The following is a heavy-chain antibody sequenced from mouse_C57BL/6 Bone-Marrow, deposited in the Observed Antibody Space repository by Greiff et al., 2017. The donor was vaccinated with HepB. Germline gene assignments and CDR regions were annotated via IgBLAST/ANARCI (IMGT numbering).Heavy chain of an antibody. J-gene: IGHJ4*01. CDR1: GFNIKDYY. CDR2: IDPEDGET. Sequence: VQLQQSGAELVKPGASVKLSCTASGFNIKDYYMHWVKQRTEQGLEWIGRIDPEDGETKSAPKFQGKATITADTSSNTAYLQLSSLTSEDTAVYYCARDPTTEVATRDAMDYWGQGTSVTVSS. D-gene: IGHD1-1*01. V-gene: IGHV14-2*01. CDR3: ARDPTTEVATRDAMDY.